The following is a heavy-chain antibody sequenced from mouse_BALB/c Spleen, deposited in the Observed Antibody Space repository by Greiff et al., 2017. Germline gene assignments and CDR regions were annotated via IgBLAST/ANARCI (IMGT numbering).Heavy chain of an antibody. CDR2: IYPGSGST. J-gene: IGHJ3*01. CDR3: TRSGGTARGYVGGWFAY. V-gene: IGHV1S22*01. Sequence: LQQPGSELVRPGASVKLSCKASGYTFTSYWMHWVKQRPGQGLEWIGNIYPGSGSTNYDEKFKSKATLTVDTSSSTAYMQLSSLTSEDSAVYYCTRSGGTARGYVGGWFAYWGQGTLVTVSA. D-gene: IGHD3-2*01. CDR1: GYTFTSYW.